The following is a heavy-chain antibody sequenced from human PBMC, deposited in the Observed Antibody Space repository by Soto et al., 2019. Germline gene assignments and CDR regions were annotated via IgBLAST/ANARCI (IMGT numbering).Heavy chain of an antibody. J-gene: IGHJ6*02. CDR2: ISGSGGST. CDR1: GFTFSSYA. Sequence: PGGSLRLSCAASGFTFSSYAMSWVRQAPGKGLEWVSAISGSGGSTYYADSVKGRFTISRDNSKNTLYLQMNSLRAEDTAVYYCAKWGTYYYGSGSSKTTGRDYGMDVWGQGTTVTVSS. D-gene: IGHD3-10*01. CDR3: AKWGTYYYGSGSSKTTGRDYGMDV. V-gene: IGHV3-23*01.